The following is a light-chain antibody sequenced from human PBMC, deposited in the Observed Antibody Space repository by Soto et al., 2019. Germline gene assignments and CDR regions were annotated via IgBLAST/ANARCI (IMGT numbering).Light chain of an antibody. J-gene: IGLJ2*01. V-gene: IGLV2-23*02. Sequence: QSALTQPASVSGSPGQSITISCTGTSTDPATYDLVSWYQQHPGKAPQLIIYAVAKRPSGVSARFSGSQSGYTASLTISGLQAAVEDSDYGSSRLFGGGTKLTVL. CDR1: STDPATYDL. CDR2: AVA. CDR3: SSRL.